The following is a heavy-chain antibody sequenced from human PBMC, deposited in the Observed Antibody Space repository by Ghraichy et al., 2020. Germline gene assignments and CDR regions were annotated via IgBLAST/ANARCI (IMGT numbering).Heavy chain of an antibody. CDR2: IYYGGST. Sequence: SQTLSLTCTVSGGSISSYYWSWIRQPPGKGLEWIGYIYYGGSTNYNPSLKSRVTISVDTSKNQFSLKLSSVTAADTAVYYCAGGNWGNFDYWGQGTLVTVSS. D-gene: IGHD7-27*01. V-gene: IGHV4-59*01. CDR3: AGGNWGNFDY. CDR1: GGSISSYY. J-gene: IGHJ4*02.